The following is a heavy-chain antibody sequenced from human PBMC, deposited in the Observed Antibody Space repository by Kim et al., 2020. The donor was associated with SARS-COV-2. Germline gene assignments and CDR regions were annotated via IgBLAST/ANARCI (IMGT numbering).Heavy chain of an antibody. CDR3: AKGMIAAAGPFDY. J-gene: IGHJ4*02. Sequence: YADSVKGRFNISRDNSKNTLYLQMNSLRAEDTAVYYCAKGMIAAAGPFDYWGQGTLVTVSS. V-gene: IGHV3-23*01. D-gene: IGHD6-13*01.